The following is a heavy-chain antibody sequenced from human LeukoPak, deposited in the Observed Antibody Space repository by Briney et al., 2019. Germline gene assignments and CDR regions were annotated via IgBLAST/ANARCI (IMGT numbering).Heavy chain of an antibody. CDR1: GFTFNNAW. D-gene: IGHD2-2*01. V-gene: IGHV3-23*01. CDR3: AKGGDVAVVPAAGPYYAMDV. CDR2: ISRRGDTK. J-gene: IGHJ6*02. Sequence: GGSLRLSCAASGFTFNNAWMSWVRRAPGKGLEWVSVISRRGDTKYYADSVKGRFTISRDNSKNTVFLQMNSLSADDTATYYCAKGGDVAVVPAAGPYYAMDVWGQGTTVTVSS.